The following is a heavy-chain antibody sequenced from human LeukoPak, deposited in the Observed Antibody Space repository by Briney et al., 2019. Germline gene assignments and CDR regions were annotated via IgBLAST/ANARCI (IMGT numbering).Heavy chain of an antibody. CDR2: INHSGST. J-gene: IGHJ6*03. Sequence: SQTLSLTCAVYGGSFSGYYWSWVRQPPGKGLEWIGGINHSGSTNYNPSLKSRVTISVDTSKNHFSLRLSSVTAADTAVYYCARGGTMVRGAIPLGYYMDVWGKGTTVTVSS. CDR1: GGSFSGYY. D-gene: IGHD3-10*01. V-gene: IGHV4-34*01. CDR3: ARGGTMVRGAIPLGYYMDV.